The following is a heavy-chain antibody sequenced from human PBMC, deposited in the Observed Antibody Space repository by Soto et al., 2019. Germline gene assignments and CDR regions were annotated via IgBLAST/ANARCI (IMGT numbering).Heavy chain of an antibody. CDR1: EFTFRSYW. CDR2: ISGDGSST. Sequence: GGSLRLSCAASEFTFRSYWMHWVRQSPGKGLVWVSRISGDGSSTTYADSVRGRFTISRDNAKNTVYLQMDSLRAEDTAVYYCARSLPGTYGAFDLWGQGTRGTVS. CDR3: ARSLPGTYGAFDL. J-gene: IGHJ3*01. D-gene: IGHD1-7*01. V-gene: IGHV3-74*01.